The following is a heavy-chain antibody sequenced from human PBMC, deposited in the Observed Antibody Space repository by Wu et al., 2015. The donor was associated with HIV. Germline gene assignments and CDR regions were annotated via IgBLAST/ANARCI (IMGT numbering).Heavy chain of an antibody. J-gene: IGHJ3*02. CDR2: INPNSGGA. CDR1: GYTFSGYY. CDR3: ARDRYYDGSGFPDAIDI. D-gene: IGHD3-22*01. V-gene: IGHV1-2*02. Sequence: QVHLVQSGAEVKKPGASVKVSCRTSGYTFSGYYIHWVRQAPGQGLEWMGWINPNSGGANYTQKFQGRVTMTGDTSIYTIYMELNRLKFDDTAVYYCARDRYYDGSGFPDAIDIWGQGTMVTVSS.